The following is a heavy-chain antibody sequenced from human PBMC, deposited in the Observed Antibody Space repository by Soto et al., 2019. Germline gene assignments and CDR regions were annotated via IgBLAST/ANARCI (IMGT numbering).Heavy chain of an antibody. Sequence: SETLSLTCDASGHPISSGYYWGWIRQPPGKGLEWIGSFYHSGSTYYNPSLKIRVNISVDTSKLQFCLKLSAVTAAYTAVNYCARGEYYGSENDFDDWGQGTLVTVSS. J-gene: IGHJ4*02. CDR3: ARGEYYGSENDFDD. CDR1: GHPISSGYY. CDR2: FYHSGST. V-gene: IGHV4-38-2*01. D-gene: IGHD3-10*01.